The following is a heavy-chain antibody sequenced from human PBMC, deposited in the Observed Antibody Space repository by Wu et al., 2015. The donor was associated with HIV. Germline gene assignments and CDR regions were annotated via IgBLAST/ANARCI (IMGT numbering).Heavy chain of an antibody. CDR1: GGTFSTYI. Sequence: QVQLVQSGAEVKKPGSSVKVSCKASGGTFSTYIINWVRQAPGQGLEWMGGIITFFGEATYAHKFQGRVTITADESTRTAYMELSSLRSDDTAVYYCARDYYADRQSQVKGGYFDSWGQGSLVTVSS. D-gene: IGHD3-10*01. CDR3: ARDYYADRQSQVKGGYFDS. V-gene: IGHV1-69*12. J-gene: IGHJ4*02. CDR2: IITFFGEA.